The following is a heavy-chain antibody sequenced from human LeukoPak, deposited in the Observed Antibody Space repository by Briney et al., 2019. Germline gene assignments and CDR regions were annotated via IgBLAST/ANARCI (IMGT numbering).Heavy chain of an antibody. D-gene: IGHD6-13*01. CDR3: ARSWFPGAYSSSWYEGDY. Sequence: EASVKVSCKASGYTFTGYYMHWVRQAPGQGLEWMGWINPNSGGTNYAQKFQGRVTMTRDTSISTAYMELSRLRSDDTAVYYCARSWFPGAYSSSWYEGDYWGQGTLVTVSS. CDR1: GYTFTGYY. V-gene: IGHV1-2*02. CDR2: INPNSGGT. J-gene: IGHJ4*02.